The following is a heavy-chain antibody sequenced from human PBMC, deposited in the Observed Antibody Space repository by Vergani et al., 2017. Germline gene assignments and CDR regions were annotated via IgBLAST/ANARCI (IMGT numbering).Heavy chain of an antibody. CDR3: AXGTPNPTPFGRDDAFDI. CDR2: IIPIFGTA. V-gene: IGHV1-69*01. J-gene: IGHJ3*02. CDR1: GGTFSSYA. Sequence: QVQLVQSGAEVKKPGSSVKVSCKASGGTFSSYAISWVRQAPGQGLEWMGGIIPIFGTANYAQKFQGRVTITADESTTTAYMELSSLRSEDTAVYYCAXGTPNPTPFGRDDAFDIWGQGTMVTVSS. D-gene: IGHD3-10*01.